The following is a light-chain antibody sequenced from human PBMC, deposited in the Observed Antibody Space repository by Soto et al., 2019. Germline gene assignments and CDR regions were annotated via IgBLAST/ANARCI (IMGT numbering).Light chain of an antibody. CDR1: SSDVGSYNL. CDR2: EVS. J-gene: IGLJ2*01. V-gene: IGLV2-23*02. CDR3: CSYAGSSTYVV. Sequence: QPASVSGSPGQSITISRTGTSSDVGSYNLVSWYQQHPGKAPKLMIYEVSKRPSGVSNRFSGSKSGNTASLTISGLQAEDEADYYCCSYAGSSTYVVFGGGTKLTVL.